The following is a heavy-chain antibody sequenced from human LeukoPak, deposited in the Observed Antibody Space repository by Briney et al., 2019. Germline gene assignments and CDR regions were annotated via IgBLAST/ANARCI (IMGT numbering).Heavy chain of an antibody. CDR2: INPGDSDT. CDR1: GYSFTSSW. D-gene: IGHD5-12*01. J-gene: IGHJ4*02. V-gene: IGHV5-51*01. Sequence: GESLKISCKGSGYSFTSSWIGWVRQMPGKGLEWMGIINPGDSDTRYSPSFQGQVTIPADKSISTAYLQWSSLKASDTAMYYCARQIVATIKVFDYWGQGTLVTVSS. CDR3: ARQIVATIKVFDY.